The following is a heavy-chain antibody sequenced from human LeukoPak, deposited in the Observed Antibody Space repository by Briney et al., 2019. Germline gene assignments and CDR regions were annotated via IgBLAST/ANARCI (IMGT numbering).Heavy chain of an antibody. CDR3: ARDGDTAPDY. CDR2: ISSSGSTI. V-gene: IGHV3-48*03. D-gene: IGHD5-18*01. CDR1: GFTFSSYE. Sequence: PGGSLRLSCAASGFTFSSYEMNWVRQAPGKGLEWVSYISSSGSTIYYADSVKGRLTISRDNAKNSLYLQMNSLRAEDTAVYYCARDGDTAPDYWGQGTLVTVSS. J-gene: IGHJ4*02.